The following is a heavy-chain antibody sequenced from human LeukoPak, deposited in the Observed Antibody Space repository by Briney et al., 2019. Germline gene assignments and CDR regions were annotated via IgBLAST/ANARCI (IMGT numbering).Heavy chain of an antibody. CDR1: GYTFTSYY. CDR2: INPSGGST. CDR3: ARGGPSSGYSSPLYFFDY. Sequence: SVKVSCKASGYTFTSYYMHWVRQAPGQGLEWMGIINPSGGSTSYAQKFQGRVTMTRDTSTSTVYMELSSLRSEDTAVYYCARGGPSSGYSSPLYFFDYWGQGTLVTVSS. J-gene: IGHJ4*02. V-gene: IGHV1-46*01. D-gene: IGHD3-22*01.